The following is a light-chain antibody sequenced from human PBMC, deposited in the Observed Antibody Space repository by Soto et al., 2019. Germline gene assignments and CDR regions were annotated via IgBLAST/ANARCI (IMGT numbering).Light chain of an antibody. Sequence: QSVLAQPPSVSGAPGQRVTISCTGSSSNIGANYDVHWYQHLPGTAPKLLISNDSNRPSGVPDRFSGSKSGTSASLGITGLQAEDEADYHCQSYDSSLRGWVFGGGTKLTVL. CDR1: SSNIGANYD. V-gene: IGLV1-40*01. CDR3: QSYDSSLRGWV. J-gene: IGLJ3*02. CDR2: NDS.